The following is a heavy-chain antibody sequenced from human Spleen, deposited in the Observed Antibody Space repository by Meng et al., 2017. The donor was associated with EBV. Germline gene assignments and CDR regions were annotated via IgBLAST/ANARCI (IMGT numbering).Heavy chain of an antibody. CDR1: VGSISSGGYY. V-gene: IGHV4-39*07. CDR2: MYYSGST. J-gene: IGHJ4*02. CDR3: ARDSGEYIGLRYYFDY. Sequence: QLQLQESGPGLVXXXXXLXLTXTXPVGSISSGGYYWGWIRQPPGKGLEWIGTMYYSGSTYYNPSLKSRVTISVDSSKNQFSLKVTSVTAADTAVYYCARDSGEYIGLRYYFDYWGQGTLVTVSS. D-gene: IGHD5-12*01.